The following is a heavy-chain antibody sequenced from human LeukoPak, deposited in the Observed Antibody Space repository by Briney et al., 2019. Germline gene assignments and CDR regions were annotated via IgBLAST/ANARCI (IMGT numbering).Heavy chain of an antibody. J-gene: IGHJ4*02. CDR2: ISWNSGSI. D-gene: IGHD3-3*01. CDR1: GFTFDDYA. Sequence: GRSLRLSCAASGFTFDDYAMHWVRQAPGEGLEWVSGISWNSGSIGYADSVKGRFTISRDNSKNTLYLQMNSLRAEDTAVYYCAKAGSYYDFWSGYHILYYFDYWGQGTLVTVSS. V-gene: IGHV3-9*01. CDR3: AKAGSYYDFWSGYHILYYFDY.